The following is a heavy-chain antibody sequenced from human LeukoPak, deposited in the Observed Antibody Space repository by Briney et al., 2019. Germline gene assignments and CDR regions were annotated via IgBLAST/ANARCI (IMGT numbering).Heavy chain of an antibody. CDR2: IIPILGTA. CDR1: GGTFSRNT. D-gene: IGHD1-26*01. Sequence: GASVKVSCKGSGGTFSRNTISWVRQAPGQGLEWMGRIIPILGTANYAQKFQGRVTITADKSTSTAYMELSSLRSEDTAVYYCARDPATVGSSEFDYWGQGTLVTVSS. CDR3: ARDPATVGSSEFDY. J-gene: IGHJ4*02. V-gene: IGHV1-69*08.